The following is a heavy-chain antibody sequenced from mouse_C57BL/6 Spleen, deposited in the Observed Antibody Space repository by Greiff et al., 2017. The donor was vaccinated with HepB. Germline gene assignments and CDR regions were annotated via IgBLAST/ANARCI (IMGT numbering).Heavy chain of an antibody. D-gene: IGHD2-5*01. Sequence: EVKVEESGEGLVKPGGSLKLSCAASGFTFSSYAMSWVRQTPEKRLEWVAYISSGGDYIYYADTVKGRFTISRDNARNTLYLQMSSLKSEDTAMYYCTREGSNELYYFDYWGQGTTLTVSS. CDR3: TREGSNELYYFDY. CDR2: ISSGGDYI. J-gene: IGHJ2*01. V-gene: IGHV5-9-1*02. CDR1: GFTFSSYA.